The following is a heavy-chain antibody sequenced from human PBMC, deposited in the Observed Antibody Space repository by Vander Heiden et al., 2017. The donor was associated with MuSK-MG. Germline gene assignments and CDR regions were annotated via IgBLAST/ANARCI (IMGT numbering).Heavy chain of an antibody. J-gene: IGHJ4*02. Sequence: EVQLLSSGVGLVQPAGSTRLSCAASGFSFISDAMGWVRQAPGKGLEWVSAISGSGGSTYYAVSGNGRFTISRDNSKNTLDLQMNSLRAEATAVYYCARPSRHMVVVIAQIDYCGQVTLVTVSS. V-gene: IGHV3-23*01. CDR1: GFSFISDA. CDR3: ARPSRHMVVVIAQIDY. CDR2: ISGSGGST. D-gene: IGHD2-21*01.